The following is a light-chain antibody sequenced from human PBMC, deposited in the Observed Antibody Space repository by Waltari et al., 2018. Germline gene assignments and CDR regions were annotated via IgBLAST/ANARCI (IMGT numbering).Light chain of an antibody. CDR2: WGS. CDR3: AAWDDDLNGWV. J-gene: IGKJ4*02. Sequence: DIVMTQSPDSLAVSLGERATINCQSSQPVFYNNNNKNHLGWFQQKPGQPPKLLISWGSTRESGVPDRFSGSGSGTAFTLTISNLQAEDEAVYYCAAWDDDLNGWVFGGGTKV. CDR1: QPVFYNNNNKNH. V-gene: IGKV4-1*01.